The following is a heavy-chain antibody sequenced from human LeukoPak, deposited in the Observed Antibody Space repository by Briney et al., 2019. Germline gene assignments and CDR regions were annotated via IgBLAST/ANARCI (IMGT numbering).Heavy chain of an antibody. CDR2: IYYSGST. CDR1: GGSFSGYY. J-gene: IGHJ4*02. D-gene: IGHD3-10*01. V-gene: IGHV4-34*01. CDR3: ARNIGRGRSRYYYGSGSYHQFDY. Sequence: SETLSLTCAVYGGSFSGYYWSWIRQPPGKGLEWIGSIYYSGSTYYNPSLKSRVTISVDTSKNQFSLKLSSVTAADTAVYYCARNIGRGRSRYYYGSGSYHQFDYWGQGTLVTVSS.